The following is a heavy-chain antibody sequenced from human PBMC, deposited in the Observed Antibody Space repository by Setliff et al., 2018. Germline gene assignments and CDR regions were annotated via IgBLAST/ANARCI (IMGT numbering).Heavy chain of an antibody. CDR2: IIGSGIGT. J-gene: IGHJ4*02. Sequence: ETLSLTCSVYGESFSNNYWSWIRQAPGKGLEWVSSIIGSGIGTYYADAMRGRFTISRDKSKNSWYLQAKGLRAEDTAVYYCVKAGVGPTYTYFLDYWGQGSQVTVSS. D-gene: IGHD1-26*01. V-gene: IGHV3-23*01. CDR3: VKAGVGPTYTYFLDY. CDR1: GESFSNNY.